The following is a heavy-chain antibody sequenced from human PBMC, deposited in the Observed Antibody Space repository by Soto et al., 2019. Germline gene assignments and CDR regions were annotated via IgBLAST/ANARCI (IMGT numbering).Heavy chain of an antibody. V-gene: IGHV4-59*01. CDR2: VYNSGST. Sequence: SETSLTCTVSGGSISSNYWTWIRQPPGKGLEWIGYVYNSGSTNYNPSLKSRVTISEDTSKSQFSLKVNPMTAADTAVYYCARYRREAVAGYTLDNWGQGILVTVSS. D-gene: IGHD6-13*01. J-gene: IGHJ4*02. CDR1: GGSISSNY. CDR3: ARYRREAVAGYTLDN.